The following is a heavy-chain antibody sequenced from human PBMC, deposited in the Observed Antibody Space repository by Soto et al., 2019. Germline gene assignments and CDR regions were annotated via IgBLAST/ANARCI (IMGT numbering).Heavy chain of an antibody. CDR1: GFPFSSYA. CDR3: AVVVSMIRGPFDY. Sequence: EVQLLESGGDLVQPGGSLRLSCAASGFPFSSYAMTWVRQAPGKGLEWVSAISGSADSRYYADSVKGRFTIPRDNSMNTLYLQMSGLRAEDTAIYYCAVVVSMIRGPFDYWGQGTLVTVSS. V-gene: IGHV3-23*01. D-gene: IGHD3-10*01. CDR2: ISGSADSR. J-gene: IGHJ4*02.